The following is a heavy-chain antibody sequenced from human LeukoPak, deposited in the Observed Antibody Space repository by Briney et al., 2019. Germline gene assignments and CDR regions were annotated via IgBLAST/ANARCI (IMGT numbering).Heavy chain of an antibody. J-gene: IGHJ6*02. CDR3: ARDGWEDIVVVPAAILTGMDV. V-gene: IGHV1-18*01. D-gene: IGHD2-2*02. CDR2: ISAYNGNT. CDR1: GYTFTGDG. Sequence: PLASVKVSCKASGYTFTGDGISSVPQAPGQGRKWRGWISAYNGNTNYAQKLQGRVTMTKDTSTSTAYMELRSLRSDDTAVYYCARDGWEDIVVVPAAILTGMDVWGQGTTVTVSS.